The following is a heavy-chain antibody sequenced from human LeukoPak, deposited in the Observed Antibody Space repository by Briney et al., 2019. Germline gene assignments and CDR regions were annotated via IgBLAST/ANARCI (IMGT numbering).Heavy chain of an antibody. Sequence: GGSLRLSCAASGFTFSSYGMHWVRQAPGKGLEWGAFIRYDGSNKYYADSVKGRFTISRDNSKNTLYLQMNSLRAEDTAVYYCGGEPAAMPYSYYAMDVWGQGTTVTVSS. J-gene: IGHJ6*02. CDR2: IRYDGSNK. D-gene: IGHD2-2*01. CDR3: GGEPAAMPYSYYAMDV. V-gene: IGHV3-30*02. CDR1: GFTFSSYG.